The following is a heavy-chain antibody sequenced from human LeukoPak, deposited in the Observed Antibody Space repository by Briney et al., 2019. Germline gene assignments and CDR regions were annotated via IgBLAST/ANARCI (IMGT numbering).Heavy chain of an antibody. Sequence: GGSLRLSCSASGFTFSNYAMHWVRQAPGKGLEYVSVISSTGGSTYYADSVKGRFTVSRENSKNTLYLQMSSLRAEDTAVYYCVKECLVIINYYFDYWGQGTLVTVSS. CDR3: VKECLVIINYYFDY. J-gene: IGHJ4*02. V-gene: IGHV3-64D*06. CDR2: ISSTGGST. D-gene: IGHD3-22*01. CDR1: GFTFSNYA.